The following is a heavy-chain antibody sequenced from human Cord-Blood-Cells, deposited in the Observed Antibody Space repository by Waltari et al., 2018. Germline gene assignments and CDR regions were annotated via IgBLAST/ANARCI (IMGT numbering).Heavy chain of an antibody. CDR3: ARGQLWAAPDY. V-gene: IGHV4-34*01. CDR1: GGSFSGYY. Sequence: QVQLQQWGAGLLKPSATLSLTCAVYGGSFSGYYWSWIRQPPGKGLEWNGEINHSGRTNYNPSLKSRVTISVDTSKNQFSLKLSSVTAADTAVYYCARGQLWAAPDYWGQGTLVTVSS. CDR2: INHSGRT. J-gene: IGHJ4*02. D-gene: IGHD5-18*01.